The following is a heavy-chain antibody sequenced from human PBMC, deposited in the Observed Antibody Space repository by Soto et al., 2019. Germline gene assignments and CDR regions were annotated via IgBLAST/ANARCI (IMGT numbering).Heavy chain of an antibody. CDR1: GGSIISGDYY. J-gene: IGHJ4*02. Sequence: SETLSLTCTVSGGSIISGDYYWSWIRQPPGKGLEWIGYIYYSGDTSYNPSLKSRVTISIDTSKNQFSLKLSSVTAADTAVYYCARAPRGNYGYPSYFDYWGQGTLVTVSS. CDR2: IYYSGDT. CDR3: ARAPRGNYGYPSYFDY. V-gene: IGHV4-30-4*02. D-gene: IGHD3-10*01.